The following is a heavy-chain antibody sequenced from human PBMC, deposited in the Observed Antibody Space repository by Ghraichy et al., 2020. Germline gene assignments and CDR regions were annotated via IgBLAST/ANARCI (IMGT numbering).Heavy chain of an antibody. V-gene: IGHV3-30*02. J-gene: IGHJ3*01. CDR1: GFTFSSYV. D-gene: IGHD3-22*01. CDR2: IRYDGKSQ. Sequence: GGSLRLSCAASGFTFSSYVMHWVRQAPGKGLEWLAYIRYDGKSQHYSESVKGRFSISRDNSKNTLDLQMNSLKVEDTGVYYCVKDVLTPYYSDSSGPGAWGQGTMVTVSS. CDR3: VKDVLTPYYSDSSGPGA.